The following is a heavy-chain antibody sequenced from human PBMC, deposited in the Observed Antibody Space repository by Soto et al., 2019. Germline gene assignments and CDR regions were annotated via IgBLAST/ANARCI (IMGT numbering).Heavy chain of an antibody. Sequence: GGSLRLSCAASGFTFNNYAMSWVRQAPGKGLEWVSGIIGSGGSTYYADSVKGRFTISRDNSKNTLYLQINSLRAEDTAVYYYAKDRRPLQSSHDYWGQGTLVTVSS. CDR2: IIGSGGST. CDR1: GFTFNNYA. V-gene: IGHV3-23*01. J-gene: IGHJ4*02. D-gene: IGHD4-4*01. CDR3: AKDRRPLQSSHDY.